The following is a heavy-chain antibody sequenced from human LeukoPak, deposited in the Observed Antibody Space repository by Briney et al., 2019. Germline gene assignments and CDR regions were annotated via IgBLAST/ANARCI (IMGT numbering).Heavy chain of an antibody. CDR3: ARDRFYSGYEAFSPAGY. CDR2: ISSSGSTI. V-gene: IGHV3-11*04. CDR1: GFTFCDYY. Sequence: PGGSLRLSCAASGFTFCDYYTSWIPQAPGKGLEWVSYISSSGSTIYYTDSVRGRFTISRDNTKNSLYLQMNSLRAEDTAVYYCARDRFYSGYEAFSPAGYWGQGTLVTVSS. D-gene: IGHD5-12*01. J-gene: IGHJ4*02.